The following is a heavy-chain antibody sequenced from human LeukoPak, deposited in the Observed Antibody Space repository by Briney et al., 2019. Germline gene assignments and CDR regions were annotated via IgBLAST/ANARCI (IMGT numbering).Heavy chain of an antibody. Sequence: ASVKVSCKASGYTFTGYYMHWVRQAPGQGLEWMGWINPNSGGTNYAQKSQGRVTMTRDTSISTAYMELSRLRSDDTAVYYCARVWGYCSSTSCYVSNSPATEFDPWGQGTLVTVSS. J-gene: IGHJ5*02. CDR1: GYTFTGYY. CDR2: INPNSGGT. V-gene: IGHV1-2*02. CDR3: ARVWGYCSSTSCYVSNSPATEFDP. D-gene: IGHD2-2*01.